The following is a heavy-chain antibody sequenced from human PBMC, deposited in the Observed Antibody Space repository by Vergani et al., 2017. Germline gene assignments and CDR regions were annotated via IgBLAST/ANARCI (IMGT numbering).Heavy chain of an antibody. Sequence: EVQLVESGGGLVQPGGSLRLSCAASGFTFSSYWMSWVRQAPGKGLEWVANIKQDGSEKYYVDSVKGRFTISRDNAKNSLYLQMNSLRAEDTAVYYCARDKTIYCSGGSCFGWFDPWGQGTLVTVSS. CDR3: ARDKTIYCSGGSCFGWFDP. CDR2: IKQDGSEK. V-gene: IGHV3-7*01. J-gene: IGHJ5*02. CDR1: GFTFSSYW. D-gene: IGHD2-15*01.